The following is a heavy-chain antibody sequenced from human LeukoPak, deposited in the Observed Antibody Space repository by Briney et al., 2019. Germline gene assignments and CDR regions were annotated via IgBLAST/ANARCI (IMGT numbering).Heavy chain of an antibody. D-gene: IGHD1-14*01. CDR2: ISSSSSYI. CDR1: GFTFSSYS. J-gene: IGHJ3*02. CDR3: ARESNHAFDI. V-gene: IGHV3-21*01. Sequence: TGGSLRLSCAASGFTFSSYSMNWVRQAPGKGLEWVSSISSSSSYIYYADSVKGRFTISRDNSKNSLYLQMNSLRAEDTAVYYCARESNHAFDIWGQGTTVTVSS.